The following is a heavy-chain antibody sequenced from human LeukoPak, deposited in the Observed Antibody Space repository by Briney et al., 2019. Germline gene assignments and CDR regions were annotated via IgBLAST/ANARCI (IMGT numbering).Heavy chain of an antibody. CDR1: GFTFSSYA. D-gene: IGHD5-12*01. CDR2: ISYDGSNK. V-gene: IGHV3-30-3*01. Sequence: GGSLRLSCAASGFTFSSYAMHWVRQAPGKGLEWVAVISYDGSNKYYADSVKGRFTISRDNSKNTLYLQMNSLRAEDTAVYYCAKDPKRYSGYDFGDLDYWGQGTLVTVSS. CDR3: AKDPKRYSGYDFGDLDY. J-gene: IGHJ4*02.